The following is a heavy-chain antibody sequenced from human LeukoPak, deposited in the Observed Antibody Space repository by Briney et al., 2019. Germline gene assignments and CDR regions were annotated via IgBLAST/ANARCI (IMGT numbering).Heavy chain of an antibody. D-gene: IGHD3-10*01. CDR1: GGSVSSSNYY. Sequence: SETLSLTCTVSGGSVSSSNYYWGWIRQAPGKGLEWIGIIYYSGSTYYNPSLKSRVTISVDTSKNQFSLKLSSVTAADTAVYHCARLSDIWSGGYFDYWGQGTLVTVSS. J-gene: IGHJ4*02. CDR2: IYYSGST. V-gene: IGHV4-39*07. CDR3: ARLSDIWSGGYFDY.